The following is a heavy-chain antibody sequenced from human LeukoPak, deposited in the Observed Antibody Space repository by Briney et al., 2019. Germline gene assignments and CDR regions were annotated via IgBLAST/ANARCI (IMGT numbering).Heavy chain of an antibody. V-gene: IGHV4-4*07. D-gene: IGHD2-2*01. CDR1: GGSISSYY. CDR3: ARDLGSRSDFDY. J-gene: IGHJ4*02. CDR2: IYTSGST. Sequence: PSETLSLTWTVPGGSISSYYWSRIRQPAGQGLEWIGRIYTSGSTNYNPSLKSRVTMSVDTSKNQFSLKLSSVTAADTAVYYCARDLGSRSDFDYWGQGTLVTVSS.